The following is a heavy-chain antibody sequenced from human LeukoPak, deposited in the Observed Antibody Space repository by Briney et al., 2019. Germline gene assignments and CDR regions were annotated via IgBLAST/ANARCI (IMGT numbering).Heavy chain of an antibody. J-gene: IGHJ4*02. CDR2: INSDGSST. D-gene: IGHD5-18*01. Sequence: GGSLRLSCAASGFTFSSYWMHWVRQAPGKGLVWVSRINSDGSSTSHADSVKGRFTISRDNAKNTLYLQMNSLRAEDTAVYYCARSGGYSYGNFDYWGQGTLVTVSS. CDR3: ARSGGYSYGNFDY. V-gene: IGHV3-74*01. CDR1: GFTFSSYW.